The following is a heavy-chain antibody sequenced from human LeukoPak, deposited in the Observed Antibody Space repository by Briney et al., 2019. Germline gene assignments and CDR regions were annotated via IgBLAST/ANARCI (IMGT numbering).Heavy chain of an antibody. J-gene: IGHJ5*02. CDR3: ARDDCSTSSCQKHQNWYDP. Sequence: GGSLGLSCVASGFTFSTYGMNWVRQAPGKGLEWVSYISRSITTIYYADSVKGRFTISRDNAENSLYLQMNGLRAEDTAVYYCARDDCSTSSCQKHQNWYDPWGQGTLVTVSS. V-gene: IGHV3-48*01. D-gene: IGHD2-2*01. CDR1: GFTFSTYG. CDR2: ISRSITTI.